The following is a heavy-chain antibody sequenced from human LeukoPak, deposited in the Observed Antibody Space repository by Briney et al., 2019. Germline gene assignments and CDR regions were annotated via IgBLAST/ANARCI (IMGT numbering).Heavy chain of an antibody. D-gene: IGHD3-22*01. CDR3: ARVYYDSSGYFYFDY. J-gene: IGHJ4*02. V-gene: IGHV1-2*06. Sequence: ASVKVSCKASGYTFTGYYMHWVRQAPGQGLEWMGRINPNSGGTNYAQKFQGRVTMTRDTSICTAYMELSRLRSDDTAVYYCARVYYDSSGYFYFDYWGQGTLVTVSS. CDR1: GYTFTGYY. CDR2: INPNSGGT.